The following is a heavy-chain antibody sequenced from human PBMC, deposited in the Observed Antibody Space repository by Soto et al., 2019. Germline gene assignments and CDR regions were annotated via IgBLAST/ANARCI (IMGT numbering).Heavy chain of an antibody. D-gene: IGHD2-8*01. Sequence: PGDSLNISCKGSGSSFTSYWIGWVRQMPGKGLEWMGIIYPGDSDTRYSPSFQGQVTISADKSISTAYLQWSSLKASDTAMYYCARLYGTNGVCYYVGGWFDPWGQGTLVTVS. V-gene: IGHV5-51*01. CDR2: IYPGDSDT. CDR1: GSSFTSYW. J-gene: IGHJ5*02. CDR3: ARLYGTNGVCYYVGGWFDP.